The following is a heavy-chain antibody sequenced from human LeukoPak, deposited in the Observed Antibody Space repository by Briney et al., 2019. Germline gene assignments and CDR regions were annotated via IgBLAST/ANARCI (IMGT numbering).Heavy chain of an antibody. CDR3: ATNSLWFYFDY. CDR1: GFTFSSYA. J-gene: IGHJ4*02. Sequence: GGSLRLSCAASGFTFSSYAMSWVRQAPGKGLEWVSAISGSGGSTYYAEYADSVKGRFTISRDNSKNTLYLQMNSLRAEDTAAYYCATNSLWFYFDYWGQGTLVTVSS. CDR2: ISGSGGST. V-gene: IGHV3-23*01. D-gene: IGHD5-18*01.